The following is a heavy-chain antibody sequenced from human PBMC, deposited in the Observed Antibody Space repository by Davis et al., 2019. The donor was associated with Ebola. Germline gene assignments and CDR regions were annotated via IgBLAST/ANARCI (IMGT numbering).Heavy chain of an antibody. D-gene: IGHD3-16*01. CDR3: AKDKGFWVPPDWFGP. CDR1: GFNFSHYA. Sequence: GESLKISCAVSGFNFSHYAMSWVRQAPGKGLEWVASISGSGKTTYYADPVEGRFNISRDNSKNTLSLHMNSVRGEDTAVYYCAKDKGFWVPPDWFGPWGQGVQVTVSS. CDR2: ISGSGKTT. J-gene: IGHJ5*02. V-gene: IGHV3-23*01.